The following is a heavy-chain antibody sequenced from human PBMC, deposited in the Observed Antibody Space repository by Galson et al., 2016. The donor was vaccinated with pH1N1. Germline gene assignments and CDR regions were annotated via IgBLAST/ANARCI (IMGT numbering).Heavy chain of an antibody. CDR3: APGGDDYGGDPPWFDP. CDR1: GGTFSTYV. Sequence: SVKVSCKASGGTFSTYVIIWVRQAPGQGLEWMGRIVPITGVTNYAQKFQDRVTITADASTSTAYMELSSLRSEDTGVYYCAPGGDDYGGDPPWFDPWGQGTLSPSPQ. D-gene: IGHD4-23*01. V-gene: IGHV1-69*04. CDR2: IVPITGVT. J-gene: IGHJ5*02.